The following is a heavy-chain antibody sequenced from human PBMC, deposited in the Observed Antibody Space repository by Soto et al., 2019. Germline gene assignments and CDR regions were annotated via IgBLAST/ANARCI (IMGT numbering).Heavy chain of an antibody. CDR2: IYYSGTT. V-gene: IGHV4-59*01. CDR3: ARELRATILLVGHTNWFDP. J-gene: IGHJ5*02. Sequence: SETLSLTCTVSGGSISSNYWSWIRQPPGKGLEWIGSIYYSGTTNYNPSLKSRVTISVDTSKNQFSLKLSSVTAADTAVYYCARELRATILLVGHTNWFDPWGQGTLVTVSS. D-gene: IGHD5-12*01. CDR1: GGSISSNY.